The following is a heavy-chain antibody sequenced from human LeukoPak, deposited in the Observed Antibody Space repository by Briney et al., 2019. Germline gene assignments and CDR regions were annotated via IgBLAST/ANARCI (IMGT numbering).Heavy chain of an antibody. J-gene: IGHJ3*01. Sequence: ASVKVSCKASGYTFTSYGISWLRQAPGQGLEWMGWISAYNGNTNYAQKLQGRVTITTDTSTSTAYMELRSLRSDDTAVYYCARASGGYGPYQLWGQGTMVTVSS. CDR3: ARASGGYGPYQL. CDR1: GYTFTSYG. CDR2: ISAYNGNT. D-gene: IGHD6-19*01. V-gene: IGHV1-18*01.